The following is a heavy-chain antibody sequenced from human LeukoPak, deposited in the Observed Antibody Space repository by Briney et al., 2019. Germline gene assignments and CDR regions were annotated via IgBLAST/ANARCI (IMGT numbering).Heavy chain of an antibody. Sequence: GGSVRLSCAASGFTFSDYYMSWIRQAPGKGLDWVSYISSSGSTIYYADSVKGRFTISRDNAKNSLYLQMNSLRAEDTAVYYCARDRAVRWQQLARGAFDIWGQGTMVTVSS. V-gene: IGHV3-11*01. CDR3: ARDRAVRWQQLARGAFDI. D-gene: IGHD6-13*01. CDR2: ISSSGSTI. CDR1: GFTFSDYY. J-gene: IGHJ3*02.